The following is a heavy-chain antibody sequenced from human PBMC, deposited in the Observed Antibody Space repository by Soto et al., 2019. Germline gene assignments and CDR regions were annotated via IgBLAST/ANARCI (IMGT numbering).Heavy chain of an antibody. D-gene: IGHD3-22*01. CDR1: GFIFSRYW. CDR2: INSDGSST. J-gene: IGHJ4*02. Sequence: PGGSLRLSCAASGFIFSRYWFHWVRQVPGKGLVWVSRINSDGSSTSCADSVKGRFTISRDNAKNTVYLQMNSLRAEDTAVYYCLKGGSYDNSGYVDYWGQGTLVTVSS. CDR3: LKGGSYDNSGYVDY. V-gene: IGHV3-74*01.